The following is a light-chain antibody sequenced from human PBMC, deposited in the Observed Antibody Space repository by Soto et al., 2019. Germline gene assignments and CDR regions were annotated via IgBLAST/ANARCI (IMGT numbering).Light chain of an antibody. CDR2: DVS. CDR3: SSYTSSSHVV. Sequence: QSALTQPASVSGSPGQSITISCTGTSSDVSGYNYVSWYQQHPGKAPKLMIYDVSNRPSGVSNRFSGSKSGNTASLTISGLQAEDEADYYCSSYTSSSHVVFGGGTKLTVL. J-gene: IGLJ2*01. CDR1: SSDVSGYNY. V-gene: IGLV2-14*01.